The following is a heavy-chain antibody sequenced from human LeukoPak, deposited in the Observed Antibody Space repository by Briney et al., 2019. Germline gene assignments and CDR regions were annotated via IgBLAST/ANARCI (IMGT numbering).Heavy chain of an antibody. CDR2: IIPIFGTA. Sequence: SVKVSCKASGGTFSSYAISWVRQAPGQGLEWMGGIIPIFGTANYAQKFQGRVTITADESTSTAYMELSSLRSEDTAVYYCARSMITFGGVIEGFDYWGQGTLVTVSS. V-gene: IGHV1-69*13. CDR3: ARSMITFGGVIEGFDY. D-gene: IGHD3-16*02. CDR1: GGTFSSYA. J-gene: IGHJ4*02.